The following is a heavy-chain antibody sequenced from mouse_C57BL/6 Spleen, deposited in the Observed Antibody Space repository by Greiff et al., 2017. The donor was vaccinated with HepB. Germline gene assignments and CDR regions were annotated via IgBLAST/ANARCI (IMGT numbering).Heavy chain of an antibody. V-gene: IGHV1-55*01. J-gene: IGHJ4*01. D-gene: IGHD3-2*02. CDR3: ARVVRGQLRLRGAMDY. CDR2: IYPGSGST. Sequence: QVQLKQPGAELVKPGASVKMSCKASGYTFTSYWITWVKQRPGQGLEWIGDIYPGSGSTNYNEKFKSKATLTVDTSSSTAYMQLSSLTSEDSAVYYCARVVRGQLRLRGAMDYWGQGTSVTVSS. CDR1: GYTFTSYW.